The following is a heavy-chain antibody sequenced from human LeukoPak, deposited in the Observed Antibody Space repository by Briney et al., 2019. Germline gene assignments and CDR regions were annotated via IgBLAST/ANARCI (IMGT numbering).Heavy chain of an antibody. V-gene: IGHV1-46*01. Sequence: ASVKVSCKASGYTFTSYYMHWVRQAPGQGLEWTGIINPSGGSTSYAQKFQGRVTMTRDTSTSTVYMELSSLRSEDTAVYYCANIVGAMGGFDYWGQGTLVTVSS. CDR1: GYTFTSYY. CDR3: ANIVGAMGGFDY. D-gene: IGHD1-26*01. CDR2: INPSGGST. J-gene: IGHJ4*02.